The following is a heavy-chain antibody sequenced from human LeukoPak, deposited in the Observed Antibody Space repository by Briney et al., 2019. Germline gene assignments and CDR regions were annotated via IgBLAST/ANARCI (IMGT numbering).Heavy chain of an antibody. J-gene: IGHJ4*02. D-gene: IGHD3-22*01. CDR3: ARMGLRSYYYDSSGYYPNDY. CDR1: GGTFSSYA. Sequence: ASVKVSCKASGGTFSSYAISWVRQAPGQGLEWMGGIIPIFGTANYAQKFQGRVTITADESTSTAYMELSSLRSEDTAVYYCARMGLRSYYYDSSGYYPNDYWGQGTLVTVSS. V-gene: IGHV1-69*13. CDR2: IIPIFGTA.